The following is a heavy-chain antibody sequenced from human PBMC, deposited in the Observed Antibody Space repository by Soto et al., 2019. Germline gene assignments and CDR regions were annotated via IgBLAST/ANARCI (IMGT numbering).Heavy chain of an antibody. CDR2: IIPIFGTA. CDR3: ARSSGYNWNYGNFDY. D-gene: IGHD1-7*01. Sequence: GASVKVSCKASGGTFSSYAISWVRQAPGQGLEWMGGIIPIFGTANCAQKFQGRVTITADESTSTAYMELSSLRSEDTAVYYCARSSGYNWNYGNFDYWGQGTLVTVSS. CDR1: GGTFSSYA. V-gene: IGHV1-69*13. J-gene: IGHJ4*02.